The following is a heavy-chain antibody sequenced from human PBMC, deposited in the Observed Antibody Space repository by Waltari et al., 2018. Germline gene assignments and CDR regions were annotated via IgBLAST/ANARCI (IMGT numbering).Heavy chain of an antibody. D-gene: IGHD6-6*01. Sequence: QVQLQQWGAGLLKPSETLSLTCAVYGGSFSGYYWSWIRQPPGKGLEWIGEINHSGSTNYNPSLKSRVTISVDTSKNQFSLKLSSVTAADTAVYYCARGPTNPARYSSSSGVHWFDPWGQGTLVTVSS. J-gene: IGHJ5*02. CDR1: GGSFSGYY. CDR3: ARGPTNPARYSSSSGVHWFDP. V-gene: IGHV4-34*01. CDR2: INHSGST.